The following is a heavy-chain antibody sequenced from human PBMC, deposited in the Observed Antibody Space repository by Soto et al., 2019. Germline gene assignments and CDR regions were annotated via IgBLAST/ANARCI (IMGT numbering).Heavy chain of an antibody. V-gene: IGHV4-30-4*01. Sequence: QVQLQESAPGLVTPSQTLSLTCTVSGGSISSGDYYWSWIRQPPGKGPEWIGYIYYSGSTYYNPSLKSRVTISVDTSKNQFSLKLSSVTAADTAVYYCASYYYDSSGYPKLDYWGQGTLVTVSS. CDR3: ASYYYDSSGYPKLDY. J-gene: IGHJ4*02. CDR2: IYYSGST. CDR1: GGSISSGDYY. D-gene: IGHD3-22*01.